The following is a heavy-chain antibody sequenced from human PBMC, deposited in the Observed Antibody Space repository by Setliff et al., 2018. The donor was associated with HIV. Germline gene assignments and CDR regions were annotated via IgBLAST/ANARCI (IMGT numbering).Heavy chain of an antibody. V-gene: IGHV4-4*07. CDR2: IDSSGTT. Sequence: SETLSLTCTISGGPFGVYRWSWIRQSAGRGLEWIGRIDSSGTTDYKPSLKGRVAISVDTTRNQFSLRVTSVTAADTAVYFCARGRHSSGLGSYGPWGPGILVTVSS. CDR1: GGPFGVYR. CDR3: ARGRHSSGLGSYGP. D-gene: IGHD3-10*01. J-gene: IGHJ5*02.